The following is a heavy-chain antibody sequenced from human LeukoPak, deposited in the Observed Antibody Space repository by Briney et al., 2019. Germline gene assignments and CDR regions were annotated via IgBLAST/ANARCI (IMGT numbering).Heavy chain of an antibody. CDR2: IRSKANSYAA. CDR1: GFTFSVSA. Sequence: PGGSLKLSWAASGFTFSVSAMHWVRQASGKGLEWVGRIRSKANSYAAAYAASVKGRFTISRDDSKNTAYLQMNSLKTEDTAVYYCTRLGDYYGSANFDYWGQGTLVTVSS. D-gene: IGHD3-10*01. CDR3: TRLGDYYGSANFDY. V-gene: IGHV3-73*01. J-gene: IGHJ4*02.